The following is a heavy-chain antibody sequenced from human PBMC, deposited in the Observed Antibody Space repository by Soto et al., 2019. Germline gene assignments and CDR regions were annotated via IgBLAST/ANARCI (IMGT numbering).Heavy chain of an antibody. CDR2: ISGSGGST. D-gene: IGHD4-17*01. CDR3: AKATMVTSYYYYYYMDV. J-gene: IGHJ6*03. CDR1: GFTFSSYA. Sequence: EVQLLESGGGLVQPGGSLRLSCAASGFTFSSYAMSWVRQAPGKGLEWVSAISGSGGSTYYADSVKGRFTISRDNSKNTLYLQMNSLRAEDTAVYYCAKATMVTSYYYYYYMDVWGKGTTVTVSS. V-gene: IGHV3-23*01.